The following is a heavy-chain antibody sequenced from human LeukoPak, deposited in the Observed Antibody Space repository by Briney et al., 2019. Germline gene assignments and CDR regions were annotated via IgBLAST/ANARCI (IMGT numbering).Heavy chain of an antibody. CDR3: ARSGGYYYYYMDV. V-gene: IGHV4-38-2*02. D-gene: IGHD2-15*01. Sequence: SETLSLTCTVSGYSISSGYYWGWIRQPPGKGLEWIGSIYHSGSTYYNPSLKSRVTISVGTSKNQFSLKLSSVTAADTAVHYCARSGGYYYYYMDVWGKGTTVTVSS. J-gene: IGHJ6*03. CDR2: IYHSGST. CDR1: GYSISSGYY.